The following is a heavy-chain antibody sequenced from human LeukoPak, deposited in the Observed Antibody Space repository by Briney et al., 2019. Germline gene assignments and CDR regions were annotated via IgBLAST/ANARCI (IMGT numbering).Heavy chain of an antibody. Sequence: PGRSLRLSCAASGFTFSTYSMHWVRQAPGKGLEWVAILSYDGSNKYYADSVKGRFTISRGNSKNTLYLQLNSLRAEDTAVYYCARDGDGSGTPSPPYYFYHMDVWGQGTTVTVSS. V-gene: IGHV3-30*04. D-gene: IGHD3-10*01. CDR2: LSYDGSNK. CDR1: GFTFSTYS. CDR3: ARDGDGSGTPSPPYYFYHMDV. J-gene: IGHJ6*03.